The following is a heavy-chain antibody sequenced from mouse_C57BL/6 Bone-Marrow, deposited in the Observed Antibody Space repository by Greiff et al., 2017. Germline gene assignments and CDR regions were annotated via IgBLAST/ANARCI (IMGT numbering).Heavy chain of an antibody. CDR2: IYPRSGNT. J-gene: IGHJ2*01. V-gene: IGHV1-81*01. Sequence: QVQLKESGAELARPGASVKLSCKASGYTFTSYGISWVKQRTGQGLEWIGEIYPRSGNTYYNEKFKGKATLTADKSSSTAYMGLLSLTSEDSSVYFCSRSYYYGSSYVGYWGQGTTLTVSS. CDR1: GYTFTSYG. D-gene: IGHD1-1*01. CDR3: SRSYYYGSSYVGY.